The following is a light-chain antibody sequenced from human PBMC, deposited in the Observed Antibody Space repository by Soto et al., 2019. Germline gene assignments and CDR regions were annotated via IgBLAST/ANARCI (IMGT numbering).Light chain of an antibody. Sequence: DIVLTQTPLSLSVTPGQPASISCKSSQSLLHTDGKTYLYWFLQRPGQAPQLLIHEVSNRFSGVPDRFSGSGSGTDFTLKVSRVEAEDVGLYYCMQSIRPPHTFGQGTKLEIK. J-gene: IGKJ2*01. CDR3: MQSIRPPHT. V-gene: IGKV2D-29*01. CDR1: QSLLHTDGKTY. CDR2: EVS.